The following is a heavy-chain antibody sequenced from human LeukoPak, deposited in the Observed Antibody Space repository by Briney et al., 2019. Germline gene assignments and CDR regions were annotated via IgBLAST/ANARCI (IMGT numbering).Heavy chain of an antibody. CDR2: IYWDDDK. D-gene: IGHD4-17*01. CDR1: GFSLSTNGVG. J-gene: IGHJ4*02. CDR3: AYRGDYKPTFDH. Sequence: SGPTLVNPTQTLTLTCTFSGFSLSTNGVGVTWIRQPPGKALEWLALIYWDDDKRYSPSLEPRLTITKDTSKSQVVLTLTNVDPVDSATYYCAYRGDYKPTFDHWGQGTLATVSS. V-gene: IGHV2-5*02.